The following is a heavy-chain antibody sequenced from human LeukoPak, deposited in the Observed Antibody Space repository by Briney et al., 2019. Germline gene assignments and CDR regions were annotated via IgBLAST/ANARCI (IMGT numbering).Heavy chain of an antibody. D-gene: IGHD2-21*02. CDR1: GYMFTGYY. CDR3: ARGYCSGDCFTLFDY. J-gene: IGHJ4*02. V-gene: IGHV1-2*02. CDR2: INPNSGGT. Sequence: ASVKVSCKASGYMFTGYYMHSVRQAPGLGLEWMGWINPNSGGTNYAQKFQGRVTMTRDTSISTAYMGLSSLRSDDTAVYYCARGYCSGDCFTLFDYWGQGTLVTVSS.